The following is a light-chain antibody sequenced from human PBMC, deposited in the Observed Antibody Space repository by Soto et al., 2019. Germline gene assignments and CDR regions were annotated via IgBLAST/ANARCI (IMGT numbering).Light chain of an antibody. CDR2: NAS. Sequence: EIVMTQSPDTLSVSPGERATLSCRASQSVSTNLAWYQQKPGQAPRLLIFNASTSATGTAARFSGSGSGTEFTLTISRLQSEDFAVYYWQQYDLATGFGGGTKVEIK. CDR1: QSVSTN. V-gene: IGKV3-15*01. J-gene: IGKJ4*01. CDR3: QQYDLATG.